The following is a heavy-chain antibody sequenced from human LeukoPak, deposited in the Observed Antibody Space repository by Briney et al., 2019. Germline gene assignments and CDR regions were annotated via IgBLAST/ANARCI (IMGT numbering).Heavy chain of an antibody. CDR1: GYSFTDSW. CDR3: ARQEGTTIIV. J-gene: IGHJ4*02. Sequence: KPGESLRISCKASGYSFTDSWINWVRQMSGKGLEWRGRIDPSDSYTNYSPSSQGHVTMSLDKSSSTAYLQRSSLQASDTAMYYCARQEGTTIIVWGQGTLVAVSS. CDR2: IDPSDSYT. D-gene: IGHD3-22*01. V-gene: IGHV5-10-1*01.